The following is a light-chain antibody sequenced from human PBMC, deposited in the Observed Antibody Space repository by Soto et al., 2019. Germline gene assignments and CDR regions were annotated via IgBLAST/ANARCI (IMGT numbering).Light chain of an antibody. CDR2: KAS. J-gene: IGKJ2*02. CDR3: QQYNSYCT. CDR1: QSIGSW. V-gene: IGKV1-5*03. Sequence: DIQMTQSPFTLSASVGDRIIITCRASQSIGSWLAWYQQKPGKAPKLLIYKASSLESGVPSRFSGSGSGTEFTLNISSLQPDDFATYYCQQYNSYCTFGQGTKLEIK.